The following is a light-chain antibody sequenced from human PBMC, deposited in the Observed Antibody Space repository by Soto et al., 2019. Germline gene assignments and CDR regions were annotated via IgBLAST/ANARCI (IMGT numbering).Light chain of an antibody. V-gene: IGKV3-11*01. CDR1: QSVKTF. J-gene: IGKJ1*01. CDR2: DAS. Sequence: EIVMTQSPSTLSLAPGERATLSCRASQSVKTFLVWYQQRPGQAPRLLIYDASTRATGIPPRFSGSGSTTDFTLTISSLEPEDFAVYYCHQRSNGPPWTFGQGTKVDIK. CDR3: HQRSNGPPWT.